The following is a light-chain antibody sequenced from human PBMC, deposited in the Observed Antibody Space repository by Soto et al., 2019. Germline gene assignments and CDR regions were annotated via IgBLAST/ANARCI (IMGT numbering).Light chain of an antibody. Sequence: EIVLTQSPATLSLSPGERATLSCRASQSVSSYLAWYQQKPGQAPRLLIYDASNRATCIPARFSGSGSGTDFTLTISSLEPEDFAVYYCQQRSNWPTFGQGTKVESK. J-gene: IGKJ1*01. CDR3: QQRSNWPT. CDR1: QSVSSY. V-gene: IGKV3-11*01. CDR2: DAS.